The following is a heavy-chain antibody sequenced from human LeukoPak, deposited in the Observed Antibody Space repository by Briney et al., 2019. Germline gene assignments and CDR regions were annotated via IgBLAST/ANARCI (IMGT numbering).Heavy chain of an antibody. CDR3: GKNRYSGSLSPFDI. Sequence: GGSLRLSCAASKFAFSSYAMSWVRQAPGKGLEWVSAISGGGGNTYYADSVKGRFTISRDNSKNTLYLQMNSLRAEDPAVYYCGKNRYSGSLSPFDIWGQGTMVTVSS. V-gene: IGHV3-23*01. CDR2: ISGGGGNT. D-gene: IGHD1-26*01. J-gene: IGHJ3*02. CDR1: KFAFSSYA.